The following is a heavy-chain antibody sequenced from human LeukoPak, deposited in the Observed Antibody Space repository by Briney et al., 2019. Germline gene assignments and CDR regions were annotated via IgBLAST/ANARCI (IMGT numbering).Heavy chain of an antibody. CDR3: ARERGYYGSGSWGYYYYGMDV. CDR2: IKQDGREK. Sequence: GGSLRLSCAASGFTFSSYWMSWVRQPPGKGLEWVANIKQDGREKYYVDSVKGRFTISRDNAKNSLYLQMNSLRAEDTAVYYCARERGYYGSGSWGYYYYGMDVWGQGTTVTVSS. J-gene: IGHJ6*02. CDR1: GFTFSSYW. V-gene: IGHV3-7*01. D-gene: IGHD3-10*01.